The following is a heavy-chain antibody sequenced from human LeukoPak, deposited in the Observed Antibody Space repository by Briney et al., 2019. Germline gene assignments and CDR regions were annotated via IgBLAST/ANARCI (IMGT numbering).Heavy chain of an antibody. CDR1: GYTFTSYG. V-gene: IGHV1-18*01. CDR2: ISAYNGNT. J-gene: IGHJ6*03. CDR3: ARDSRYSSSSASDMDV. Sequence: ASVKVSCKASGYTFTSYGISWVRQAPGQGLEWMGWISAYNGNTNYAQELQGRVTMTTDTSTSTAYMELRSLRSDDTAVYYCARDSRYSSSSASDMDVWGKGTTVTVSS. D-gene: IGHD6-6*01.